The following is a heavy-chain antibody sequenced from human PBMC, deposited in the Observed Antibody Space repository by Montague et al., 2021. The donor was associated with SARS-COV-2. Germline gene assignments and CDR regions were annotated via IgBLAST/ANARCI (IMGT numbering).Heavy chain of an antibody. V-gene: IGHV4-39*07. Sequence: SETLSLTCTVSGGSISSSCYYWGWLRPPPGKGRVWNVSNYDSASTYYNPSLKSRVSIAVDTSKNQLSLKLISVTAADTAVYYCARDRSLRFEILIGPRHYCYGMDVWGQGTTVTVSS. CDR2: NYDSAST. CDR1: GGSISSSCYY. CDR3: ARDRSLRFEILIGPRHYCYGMDV. D-gene: IGHD3-9*01. J-gene: IGHJ6*02.